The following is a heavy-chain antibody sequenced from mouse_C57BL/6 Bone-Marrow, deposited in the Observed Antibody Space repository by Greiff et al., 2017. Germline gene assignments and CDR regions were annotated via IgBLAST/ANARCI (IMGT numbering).Heavy chain of an antibody. J-gene: IGHJ4*01. CDR2: INPNYGTT. CDR1: GYSFTDYN. Sequence: EVKLQESGPELVKPGASVKISCKASGYSFTDYNMNWVKQSNGKSLEWIGVINPNYGTTRSTPKFKGKATLTVDQSSSTAYMQLNSLTSEDSAVYYCARYTVVAPYYAMDYWGQGTSVTVSS. CDR3: ARYTVVAPYYAMDY. D-gene: IGHD1-1*01. V-gene: IGHV1-39*01.